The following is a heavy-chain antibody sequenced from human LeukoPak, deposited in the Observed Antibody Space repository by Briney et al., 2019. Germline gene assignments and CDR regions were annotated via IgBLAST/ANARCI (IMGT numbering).Heavy chain of an antibody. Sequence: PETRSLTCTVSGGSVISYFWSWIGQPPGKGLEWIGYIYSSGSTLYNPSLKGRVTISVDTSKNQVCLKLSSVTAADTAVYYCARHPRDDQSGGFDSCGQRSFLIASS. J-gene: IGHJ5*01. CDR2: IYSSGST. V-gene: IGHV4-59*02. D-gene: IGHD5-24*01. CDR1: GGSVISYF. CDR3: ARHPRDDQSGGFDS.